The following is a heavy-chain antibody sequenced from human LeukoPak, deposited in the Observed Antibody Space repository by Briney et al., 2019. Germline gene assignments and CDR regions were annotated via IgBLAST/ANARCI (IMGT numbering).Heavy chain of an antibody. D-gene: IGHD5-12*01. CDR1: GGSFSGYH. CDR3: ARDKDSGYDLFYYGMDV. V-gene: IGHV4-34*01. Sequence: SETLSLTCTVYGGSFSGYHWSWIRQPPGKGLEWIGENDRSGTTNYNPSLKSRVTISVDTTMNHFSLKLSSVTAADTAVYYCARDKDSGYDLFYYGMDVWGQGTTVTVSS. CDR2: NDRSGTT. J-gene: IGHJ6*02.